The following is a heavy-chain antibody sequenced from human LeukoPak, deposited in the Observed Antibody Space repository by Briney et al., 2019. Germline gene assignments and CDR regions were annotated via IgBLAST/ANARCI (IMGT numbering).Heavy chain of an antibody. CDR1: GFTFSSYA. Sequence: GGSLRLSCAASGFTFSSYAMSWVRQAPGKGLEWVSAISGSGGSTYYADSVKGRFTISRDNAKNSLYLQMNSLRAEDTAVYYCARELRIAVAGTDYYYYGMDVWGQGTTVTVSS. CDR3: ARELRIAVAGTDYYYYGMDV. V-gene: IGHV3-23*01. CDR2: ISGSGGST. D-gene: IGHD6-19*01. J-gene: IGHJ6*02.